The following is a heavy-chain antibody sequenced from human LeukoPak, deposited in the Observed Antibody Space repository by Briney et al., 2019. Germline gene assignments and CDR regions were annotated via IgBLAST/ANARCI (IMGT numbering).Heavy chain of an antibody. Sequence: GGSLRLSCAASGFTVSNNYMSWVRQAPGKGLEWVSVIYSGGSTYYADSVKGRFTISRDNSKNTLYLQMNSLRADDTAVYYCANRPNKAFDIWGQGTMVTVSS. CDR2: IYSGGST. CDR3: ANRPNKAFDI. V-gene: IGHV3-53*01. J-gene: IGHJ3*02. CDR1: GFTVSNNY.